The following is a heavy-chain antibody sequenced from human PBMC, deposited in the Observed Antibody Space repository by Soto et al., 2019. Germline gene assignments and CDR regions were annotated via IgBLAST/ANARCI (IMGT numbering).Heavy chain of an antibody. Sequence: LRLSCAASGFTFSSYEMNWVRQAPGKGLEWVSYISSSGSTIYYADSVKGRFTISRDNAKNSLYLQMNSLRAEDTAVYYCARAGGAAAGLYYFDYWGQGTLVTVSS. V-gene: IGHV3-48*03. CDR2: ISSSGSTI. CDR1: GFTFSSYE. J-gene: IGHJ4*02. CDR3: ARAGGAAAGLYYFDY. D-gene: IGHD6-13*01.